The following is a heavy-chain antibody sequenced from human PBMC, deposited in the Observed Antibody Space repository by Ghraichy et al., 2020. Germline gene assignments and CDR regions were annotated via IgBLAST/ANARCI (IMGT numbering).Heavy chain of an antibody. V-gene: IGHV3-23*01. CDR2: ISGSGGST. CDR3: AKEEAYCSSTSCVNWFDP. D-gene: IGHD2-2*01. J-gene: IGHJ5*02. CDR1: GFTFSSYA. Sequence: GGSLRLSCAASGFTFSSYAMSWVRQAPGKGLEWVSAISGSGGSTYYADSVKGRFTISRDNSKNTLYLQMNSLRAEDTAVYYCAKEEAYCSSTSCVNWFDPWGQGTLVTVSS.